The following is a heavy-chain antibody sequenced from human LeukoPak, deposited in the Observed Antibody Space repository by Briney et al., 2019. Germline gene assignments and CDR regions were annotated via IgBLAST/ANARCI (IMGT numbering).Heavy chain of an antibody. J-gene: IGHJ6*04. V-gene: IGHV4-38-2*02. CDR2: IYHSGST. CDR3: ARGGYDGAGEVWNV. Sequence: SETLSLTCTVSGYSISSGYYWGWIRQPPGKRLEWIGSIYHSGSTYYNPSLKSRVTISVDTSKNQFSLKLSSVTAADTAVYYCARGGYDGAGEVWNVWGKGTTVTVSS. D-gene: IGHD5-12*01. CDR1: GYSISSGYY.